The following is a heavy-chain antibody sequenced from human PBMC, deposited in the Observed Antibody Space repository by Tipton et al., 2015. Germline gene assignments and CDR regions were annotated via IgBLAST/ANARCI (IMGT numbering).Heavy chain of an antibody. CDR2: IHHGGST. J-gene: IGHJ4*02. V-gene: IGHV4-4*02. CDR3: ARDPNASGLFDY. CDR1: GDSISSSNW. Sequence: TLSLTCSVSGDSISSSNWWSWVRQPPGKGLEWIGEIHHGGSTNYNPSLKSRVTMSVDTSKNQFSLHLSSVTAADTAVYYCARDPNASGLFDYWGQGTLVTVSS. D-gene: IGHD6-19*01.